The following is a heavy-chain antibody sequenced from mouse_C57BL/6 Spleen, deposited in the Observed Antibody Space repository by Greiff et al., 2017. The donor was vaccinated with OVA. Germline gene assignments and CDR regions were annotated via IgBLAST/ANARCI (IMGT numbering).Heavy chain of an antibody. CDR1: GYTFTSYW. D-gene: IGHD1-1*01. CDR2: IYPGSGST. V-gene: IGHV1-55*01. Sequence: VQLQQPGAELVKPGASVKMSCKASGYTFTSYWITWVKQRPGQGLEWIGDIYPGSGSTNYNEKFKSKATLTVDTSSSTAYMQLSSLTSEDSAVYYCAHYYYGSSPYWYFDVWGTGTTVTVSS. J-gene: IGHJ1*03. CDR3: AHYYYGSSPYWYFDV.